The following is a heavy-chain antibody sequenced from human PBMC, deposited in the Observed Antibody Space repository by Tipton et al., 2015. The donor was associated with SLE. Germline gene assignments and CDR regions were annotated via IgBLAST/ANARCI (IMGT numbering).Heavy chain of an antibody. V-gene: IGHV4-31*03. D-gene: IGHD5-12*01. CDR3: ARDEGDSGYAQLNY. CDR2: IYYSGST. J-gene: IGHJ4*02. CDR1: GGSISSGGYY. Sequence: TLSLTCTVSGGSISSGGYYWGWIRQHPGKGLEWIGYIYYSGSTYYNPSLKSRVTISVDTSKNQFSLKLSSVTAADTAVYYCARDEGDSGYAQLNYWGQGTLVTVSS.